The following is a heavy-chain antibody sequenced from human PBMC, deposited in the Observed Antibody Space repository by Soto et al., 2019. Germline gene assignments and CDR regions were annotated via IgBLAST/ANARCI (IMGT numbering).Heavy chain of an antibody. D-gene: IGHD4-17*01. CDR1: GFTFSSYG. CDR3: ARALWDGDYVFDY. J-gene: IGHJ4*02. CDR2: IWYDGSNK. V-gene: IGHV3-33*01. Sequence: QVQLVESGGGVVQPGRSLRLSCAASGFTFSSYGMHWVRQAPGKGLEWVAVIWYDGSNKYYADSVKGRFTISRDNSKNTLYLQMNSLRAEDTAVYYCARALWDGDYVFDYWGQGTLVTVSS.